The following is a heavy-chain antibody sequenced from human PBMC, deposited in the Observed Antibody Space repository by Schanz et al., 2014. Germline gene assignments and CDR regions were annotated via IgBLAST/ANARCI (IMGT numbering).Heavy chain of an antibody. V-gene: IGHV1-8*01. Sequence: QVQLIQSGAEVKKPGASVKVSCTASGYTFTSYDINWVRQAPGQGLEWLGWMNPNSGNPGFAQKFRGRVTITANKSTTTAYMELNSLNSDDTAVYYCATLDYADSVSWGQGTLVTVSS. CDR3: ATLDYADSVS. CDR2: MNPNSGNP. J-gene: IGHJ5*02. CDR1: GYTFTSYD. D-gene: IGHD4-17*01.